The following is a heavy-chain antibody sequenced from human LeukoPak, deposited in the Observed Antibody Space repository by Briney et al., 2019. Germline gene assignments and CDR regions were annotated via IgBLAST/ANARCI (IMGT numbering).Heavy chain of an antibody. CDR3: ARLGAIEVSTTEPFFDS. CDR1: GGSVSPYY. V-gene: IGHV4-59*02. CDR2: IYYSGYT. D-gene: IGHD5-24*01. Sequence: SETLSLTCVVSGGSVSPYYWSWIRQPPGKGLEWIGYIYYSGYTNYNPSLKSRVTISVDTSKSQFSLKLSSVTAADTAIYYCARLGAIEVSTTEPFFDSWGQGTLVTVSS. J-gene: IGHJ4*02.